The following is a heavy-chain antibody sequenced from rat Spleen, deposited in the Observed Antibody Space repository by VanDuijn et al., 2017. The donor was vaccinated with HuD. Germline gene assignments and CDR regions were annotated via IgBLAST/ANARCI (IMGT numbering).Heavy chain of an antibody. D-gene: IGHD1-2*01. V-gene: IGHV5-31*01. CDR3: TREDYYSSYPHYFDY. CDR2: ITNTGGST. Sequence: EVQLVESGGGLVQPGRSLKLSCVASGFTFNNYWMTWIRQAPGKGLEWVASITNTGGSTYYPDSVKGRFTISRDNAKSTLYLQMNSLRSKDTATYYCTREDYYSSYPHYFDYWGQGVMVTVSS. J-gene: IGHJ2*01. CDR1: GFTFNNYW.